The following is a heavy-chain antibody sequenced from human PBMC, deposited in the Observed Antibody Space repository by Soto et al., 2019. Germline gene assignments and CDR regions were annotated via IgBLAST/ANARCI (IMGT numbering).Heavy chain of an antibody. J-gene: IGHJ4*02. CDR1: GFTFSSYG. D-gene: IGHD2-15*01. CDR2: IWYDGSNK. Sequence: GGSLRLSCASSGFTFSSYGMHWVRQAPGKGLEWVAVIWYDGSNKYYADSVKGRFTISRDNSKNTLYLQMKSLRAEDTAVYYCARAFTPGPFDYWGQGTLVTVSS. CDR3: ARAFTPGPFDY. V-gene: IGHV3-33*01.